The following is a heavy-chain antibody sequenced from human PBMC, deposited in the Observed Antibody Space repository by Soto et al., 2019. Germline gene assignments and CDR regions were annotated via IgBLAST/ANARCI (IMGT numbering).Heavy chain of an antibody. J-gene: IGHJ5*02. Sequence: SETLSLTXTVSGGSISSYYWSWIRQPPGKGLEWIGYIYHSGSTNYNPSLKSRVTISVDTSKNQFSLKLSSVTAADTAVYYCAATSVAGTFWFDPWGQGTLVTVSS. CDR3: AATSVAGTFWFDP. CDR2: IYHSGST. V-gene: IGHV4-59*08. CDR1: GGSISSYY. D-gene: IGHD6-19*01.